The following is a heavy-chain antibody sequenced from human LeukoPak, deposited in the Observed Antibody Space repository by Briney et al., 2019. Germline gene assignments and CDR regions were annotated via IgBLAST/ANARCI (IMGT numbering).Heavy chain of an antibody. J-gene: IGHJ6*03. CDR1: GYTFTSYD. CDR3: ARVAFTMVRGVTLYYYYYMDV. V-gene: IGHV1-18*01. D-gene: IGHD3-10*01. CDR2: ISAYNGNT. Sequence: GASVTVSCKASGYTFTSYDINWVRQATGQGLEWMGWISAYNGNTNYAQKLQGRVTMTTDTSTSTAYMELRSLRSDDTAVYYCARVAFTMVRGVTLYYYYYMDVWGKGTTVTISS.